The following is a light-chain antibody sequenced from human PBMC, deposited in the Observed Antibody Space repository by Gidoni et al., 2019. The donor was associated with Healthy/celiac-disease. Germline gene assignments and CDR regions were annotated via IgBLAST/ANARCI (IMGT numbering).Light chain of an antibody. J-gene: IGLJ3*02. Sequence: QSVLTQPPSVSEAPRQRVTISGSGSSSNIGNNAVNWYQQPPGKAPKLLIYDDDLLPSGVPDRFSGSKSGTSASLAISRLQSEDEADYYCAAWDDSLNGPVFGGGTKLTVL. V-gene: IGLV1-36*01. CDR3: AAWDDSLNGPV. CDR1: SSNIGNNA. CDR2: DDD.